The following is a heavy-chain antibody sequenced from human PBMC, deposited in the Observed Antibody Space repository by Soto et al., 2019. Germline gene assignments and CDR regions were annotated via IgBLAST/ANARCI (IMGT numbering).Heavy chain of an antibody. D-gene: IGHD3-22*01. CDR3: ARVPYYYDSSGYMRYYFDY. Sequence: LSLTCTVSGGSISSGGYYWSWIRQHPGKGLEWIGYIYYSGSTYYNPSLKSRVTISVDTSKNQFSLKLSSVTAADTAVYYCARVPYYYDSSGYMRYYFDYWGQGTLVTVSS. CDR2: IYYSGST. J-gene: IGHJ4*02. V-gene: IGHV4-31*03. CDR1: GGSISSGGYY.